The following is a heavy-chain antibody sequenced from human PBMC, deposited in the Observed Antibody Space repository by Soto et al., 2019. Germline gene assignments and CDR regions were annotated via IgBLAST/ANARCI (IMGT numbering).Heavy chain of an antibody. J-gene: IGHJ6*02. V-gene: IGHV1-18*01. CDR2: VSTYNGNT. Sequence: ASVKVSCKASGNTFTSYVNSWVRQAPGQGREWMGWVSTYNGNTNYTQRLQGRVTMNTDTSTSTAYMELRSLRSDDTAVYYCSIRYFDMDVWGQGTTVTVSS. CDR3: SIRYFDMDV. CDR1: GNTFTSYV.